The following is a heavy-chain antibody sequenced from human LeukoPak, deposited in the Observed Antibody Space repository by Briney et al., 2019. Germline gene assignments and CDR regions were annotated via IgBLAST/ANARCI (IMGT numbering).Heavy chain of an antibody. CDR2: IKQDGSED. CDR3: ARENVAGAGGDC. Sequence: PGGSLRLSCAASGFSISDYWMSWVRQAPGKGLEWVANIKQDGSEDYFVDSLKGRFSISRDNAKNSLYLQMNTLRADDTAVYYCARENVAGAGGDCWGQGTLVTVSS. D-gene: IGHD2-21*01. J-gene: IGHJ4*02. CDR1: GFSISDYW. V-gene: IGHV3-7*01.